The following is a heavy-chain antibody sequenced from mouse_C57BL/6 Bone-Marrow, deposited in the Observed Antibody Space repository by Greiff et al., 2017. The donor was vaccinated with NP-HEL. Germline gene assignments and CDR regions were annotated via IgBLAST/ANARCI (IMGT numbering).Heavy chain of an antibody. D-gene: IGHD4-1*01. Sequence: QVQLQQSGPVLVKPGAPVKISCTALRYAPCRSWMNWVKHRSGKGPEWIGRIFPGDGDTNYNGKFKGKATLTADKSSSTAYMQLSSLTSEDSAVYFCARKELYYFDYWGQGTTLTVSS. CDR2: IFPGDGDT. J-gene: IGHJ2*01. CDR1: RYAPCRSW. V-gene: IGHV1-82*01. CDR3: ARKELYYFDY.